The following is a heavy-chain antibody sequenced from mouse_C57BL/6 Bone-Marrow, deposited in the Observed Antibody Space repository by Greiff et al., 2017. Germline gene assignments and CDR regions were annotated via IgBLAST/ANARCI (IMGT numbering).Heavy chain of an antibody. CDR2: IYPRSGNT. Sequence: QLKQSGAELARPGASVKLSCKASGYTFTSYGISWVKQRTGQGLEWIGEIYPRSGNTYYNEKFKGKATLTADKSSSTAYMELRSLTSEDSAVYFCVRFSYYGSSNNYWGQGTTLPVSS. V-gene: IGHV1-81*01. J-gene: IGHJ2*01. CDR1: GYTFTSYG. D-gene: IGHD1-1*01. CDR3: VRFSYYGSSNNY.